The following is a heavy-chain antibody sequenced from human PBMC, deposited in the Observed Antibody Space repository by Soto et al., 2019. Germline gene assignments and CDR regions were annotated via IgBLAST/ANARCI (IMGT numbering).Heavy chain of an antibody. CDR3: ARFTMIAVVIGNAFDI. CDR2: ISAYNGNT. J-gene: IGHJ3*02. CDR1: GYTFTSYD. V-gene: IGHV1-18*01. Sequence: GASVKVSCKASGYTFTSYDINWVRQATGQGLEWMGWISAYNGNTNYAQKLQGRVTMTTDTSTSTAYMELRSLRSDDTAVYYCARFTMIAVVIGNAFDIWGQGTMVTVSS. D-gene: IGHD3-22*01.